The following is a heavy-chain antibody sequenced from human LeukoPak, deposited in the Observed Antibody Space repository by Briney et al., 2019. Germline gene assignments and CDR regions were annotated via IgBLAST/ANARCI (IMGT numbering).Heavy chain of an antibody. CDR2: IYYSGST. Sequence: SETLSLTCTVSGGSISSSSYYWGWIRQPPGKGLEWIGSIYYSGSTYYNPSLKSRVTISVDTSKNQFSLKLSSVTAADTAVYYCARGRIYGSGSYSDYWGQGTLVTVSS. CDR1: GGSISSSSYY. D-gene: IGHD3-10*01. V-gene: IGHV4-39*07. J-gene: IGHJ4*02. CDR3: ARGRIYGSGSYSDY.